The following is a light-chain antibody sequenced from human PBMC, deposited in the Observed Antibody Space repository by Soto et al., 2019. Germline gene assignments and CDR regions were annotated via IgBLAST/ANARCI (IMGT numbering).Light chain of an antibody. CDR2: TTN. CDR1: SSNIGTSS. V-gene: IGLV1-44*01. Sequence: QSVLTQPHSASGTLGQRVTISCSGSSSNIGTSSVHWFQQLPGTAPKLLISTTNQRPSGVPERFSGSKSGTSASLAISGLQSVDEADYYCAAWDDSLNGHVFGTGTKVTVL. J-gene: IGLJ1*01. CDR3: AAWDDSLNGHV.